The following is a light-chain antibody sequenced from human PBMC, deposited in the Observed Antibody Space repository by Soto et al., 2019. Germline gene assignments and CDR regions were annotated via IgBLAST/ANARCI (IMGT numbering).Light chain of an antibody. CDR1: QSVTTN. J-gene: IGKJ1*01. CDR3: QQRSNWPQT. V-gene: IGKV3-15*01. CDR2: GAS. Sequence: EVVMTQSPATLSVSPGERVTFSCRASQSVTTNLAWYQHKPGQSPRLLISGASTGASGIPPRFSGSGSGTEFTLTIDRLQSADFAVYYCQQRSNWPQTFGQGTKVDI.